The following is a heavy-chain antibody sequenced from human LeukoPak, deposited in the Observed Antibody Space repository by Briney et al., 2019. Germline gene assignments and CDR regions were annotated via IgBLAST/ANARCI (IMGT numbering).Heavy chain of an antibody. CDR3: AGESFDI. J-gene: IGHJ3*02. V-gene: IGHV3-48*03. CDR1: GFTFSTYE. CDR2: ISSSGSTI. Sequence: GGSLRLSCAASGFTFSTYEMNWVRQAPGKGLEWVSYISSSGSTIYYADSMKGRFTISRGNANNSLYLQMNSLRTEDTAVYYCAGESFDIWGQGTMVTVSS.